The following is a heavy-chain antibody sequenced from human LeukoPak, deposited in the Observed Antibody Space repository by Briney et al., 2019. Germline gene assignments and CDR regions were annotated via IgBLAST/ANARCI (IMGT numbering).Heavy chain of an antibody. J-gene: IGHJ3*02. Sequence: GGSLRLSCAASGFPFSNYWMNWVRQTPGRGPEWVANIEQDGSESFYVDSVKGRFTLSRDNAKNSLYLQMNSLRAEDTAVYYCARGADNAFDMWGQGSMVTVSS. CDR2: IEQDGSES. CDR3: ARGADNAFDM. CDR1: GFPFSNYW. V-gene: IGHV3-7*01. D-gene: IGHD6-19*01.